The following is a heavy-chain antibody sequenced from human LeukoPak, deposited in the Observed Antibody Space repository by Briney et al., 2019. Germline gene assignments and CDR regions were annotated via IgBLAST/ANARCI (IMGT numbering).Heavy chain of an antibody. V-gene: IGHV1-18*01. CDR3: ARGTPYDSSGYDS. J-gene: IGHJ4*02. CDR2: ISAYNGNT. Sequence: GASVTVSFTSSVYTFTIYGISWVRQAPGQGVGWMGWISAYNGNTNYAQKLQGRVTMTTDTSTSTAYMELRSLRSDDTAVYSCARGTPYDSSGYDSWGQGTLVTVSS. D-gene: IGHD3-22*01. CDR1: VYTFTIYG.